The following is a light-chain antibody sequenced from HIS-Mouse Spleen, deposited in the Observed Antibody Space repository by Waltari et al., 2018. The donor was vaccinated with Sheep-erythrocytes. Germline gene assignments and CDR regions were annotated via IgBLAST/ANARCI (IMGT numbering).Light chain of an antibody. CDR1: SIDVGVSNH. CDR2: EVS. Sequence: QSALTQPPSASGSPAQSVTTSCTGTSIDVGVSNHVPWYQQHPGKAPKLMIYEVSKRPSGVPVRFSVSKSGNTPSLTVSGLQAEDEADYYCSSYAGSNNWVFGGGTKLTVL. CDR3: SSYAGSNNWV. V-gene: IGLV2-8*01. J-gene: IGLJ3*02.